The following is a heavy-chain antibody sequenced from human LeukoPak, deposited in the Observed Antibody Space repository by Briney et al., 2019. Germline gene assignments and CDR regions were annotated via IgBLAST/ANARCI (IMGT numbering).Heavy chain of an antibody. J-gene: IGHJ4*02. D-gene: IGHD2-2*01. V-gene: IGHV1-2*04. CDR2: INPNGGGT. Sequence: ASVKVSCKASGYTFTANYIHWVRQAPGQGLEWMGWINPNGGGTHYVQKFQGWVTLTRDTSISTLYMELSSLKSDDTAVYYCARGFGTSWFDYRGQGTLVTVSS. CDR1: GYTFTANY. CDR3: ARGFGTSWFDY.